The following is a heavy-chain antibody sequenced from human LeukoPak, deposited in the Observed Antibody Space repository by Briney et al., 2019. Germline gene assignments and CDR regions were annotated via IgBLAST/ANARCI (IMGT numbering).Heavy chain of an antibody. V-gene: IGHV3-30-3*01. J-gene: IGHJ4*02. CDR2: ISYDGSNK. Sequence: GRSLRLSCAASGFTFSSYAMRWVRQAPGKGLEWVAVISYDGSNKYYADSVKGRFTISRDNSKNTLYLQMNSLRAEDTAVYYCARDPEWELLLDCWGQGTLVTVSS. CDR3: ARDPEWELLLDC. CDR1: GFTFSSYA. D-gene: IGHD1-26*01.